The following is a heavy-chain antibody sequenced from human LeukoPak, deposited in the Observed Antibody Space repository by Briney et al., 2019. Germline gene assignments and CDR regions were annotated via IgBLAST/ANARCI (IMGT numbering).Heavy chain of an antibody. J-gene: IGHJ4*02. CDR3: ARHSPVGIFYFDY. CDR2: IYYSGST. D-gene: IGHD1-26*01. CDR1: GFTFSSYG. V-gene: IGHV4-39*01. Sequence: GTLRLSSAASGFTFSSYGMHWVRQAPGKGLEWIGSIYYSGSTYYNPSLKSRVTISVDTSKNQFSLKLSSVTAADTAVYYCARHSPVGIFYFDYWGQGTLVTVSS.